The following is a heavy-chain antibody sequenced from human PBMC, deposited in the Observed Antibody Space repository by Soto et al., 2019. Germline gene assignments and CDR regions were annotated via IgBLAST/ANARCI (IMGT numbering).Heavy chain of an antibody. Sequence: EVQLVQSGGDLVQPGGSLRLSCAASGLSVSGDYMTWVRQAPGKGLEWVSMTYSGGPTDYADSVKGRFTISVDKSKNTLYLQMHCLRVDDTAVYYCARDYGDYGLVFDIWGQGTMVTVSS. CDR1: GLSVSGDY. J-gene: IGHJ3*02. CDR2: TYSGGPT. D-gene: IGHD4-17*01. V-gene: IGHV3-53*01. CDR3: ARDYGDYGLVFDI.